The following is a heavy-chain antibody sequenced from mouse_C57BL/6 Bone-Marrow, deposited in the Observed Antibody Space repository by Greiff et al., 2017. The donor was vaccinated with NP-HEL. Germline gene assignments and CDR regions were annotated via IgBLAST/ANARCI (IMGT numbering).Heavy chain of an antibody. Sequence: VQLKESGPELVKPGDSVKISCKASGYSFTGYFMNWVMQSHGKSLEWIGRINPYNGDTFYNQKFKGKATLTVDKSSSTAHMELRSLTSEYSAVYYCARNWAYYGSSYPDYWGQGTTLTVSS. J-gene: IGHJ2*01. CDR3: ARNWAYYGSSYPDY. CDR2: INPYNGDT. D-gene: IGHD1-1*01. V-gene: IGHV1-20*01. CDR1: GYSFTGYF.